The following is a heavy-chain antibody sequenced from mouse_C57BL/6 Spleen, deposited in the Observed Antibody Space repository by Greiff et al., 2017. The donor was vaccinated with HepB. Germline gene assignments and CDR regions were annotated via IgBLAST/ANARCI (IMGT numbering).Heavy chain of an antibody. J-gene: IGHJ2*01. D-gene: IGHD2-4*01. Sequence: QVQLKQPGAELVMPGASVKLSCKASGYTFTRYWMHWVKQRPGQGLEWIGEIDPSDSYTNYNQKFKGKSTLTVDKSSSTAYMQLSSLTSEDSAVYYCARGDYAPFDYWGQGTTLTVSS. V-gene: IGHV1-69*01. CDR3: ARGDYAPFDY. CDR2: IDPSDSYT. CDR1: GYTFTRYW.